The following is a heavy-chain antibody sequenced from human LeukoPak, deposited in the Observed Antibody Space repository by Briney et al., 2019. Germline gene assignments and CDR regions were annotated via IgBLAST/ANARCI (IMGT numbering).Heavy chain of an antibody. V-gene: IGHV3-9*01. Sequence: GGFLRLSCAASGFTFDDYAMHWVRQAPGKGLEWVSGISWNSGDIGHADSVKGRFTISRDNAKNSLYLQMNSLRAEDTALYYCAKANSGTYGAVDYWGQGTLVTVSS. CDR2: ISWNSGDI. J-gene: IGHJ4*02. CDR3: AKANSGTYGAVDY. D-gene: IGHD1-26*01. CDR1: GFTFDDYA.